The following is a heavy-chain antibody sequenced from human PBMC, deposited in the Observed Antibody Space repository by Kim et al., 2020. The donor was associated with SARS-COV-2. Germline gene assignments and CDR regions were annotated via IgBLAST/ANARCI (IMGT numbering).Heavy chain of an antibody. J-gene: IGHJ6*02. D-gene: IGHD2-15*01. CDR2: INHSGST. CDR3: ARVYCSGGSCYWGNYYGMDV. V-gene: IGHV4-34*01. CDR1: GGSFSGYY. Sequence: SETLSLTCAVYGGSFSGYYWSWIRQPPGKGLEWIGEINHSGSTNYNPSLKSRVTISVDTSKNQFSLKLSSVTAADTAVYYCARVYCSGGSCYWGNYYGMDVWGQGTTVTVSS.